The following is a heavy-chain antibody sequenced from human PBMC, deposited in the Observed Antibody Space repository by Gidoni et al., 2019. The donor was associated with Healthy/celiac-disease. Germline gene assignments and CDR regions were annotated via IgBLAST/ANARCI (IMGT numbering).Heavy chain of an antibody. D-gene: IGHD2-2*01. V-gene: IGHV3-48*03. Sequence: EVSLVAYGGGWVQPGGSLRLSCAASGFTCSSYEMNWVGQAPGKGLEWVSYINSSGSTIYYADSVKGRFTISRDNAKNSLYLQMNSLRAEDTAVYYCARGLVPGLTYYYYGMDVWGQGTTVTVSS. J-gene: IGHJ6*02. CDR1: GFTCSSYE. CDR2: INSSGSTI. CDR3: ARGLVPGLTYYYYGMDV.